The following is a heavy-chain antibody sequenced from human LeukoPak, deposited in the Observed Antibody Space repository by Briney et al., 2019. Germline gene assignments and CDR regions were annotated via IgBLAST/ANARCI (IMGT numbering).Heavy chain of an antibody. CDR2: ISAYTGNT. Sequence: ASVKVSCKASGYTFTTYGVSWVRQAPGQGLEWMGWISAYTGNTNYAQKLQGRVTMTTDTSTSTAYTELRSLRSDDTAVYYCARGQSGSYLSPSDYWGQGTLVTVSS. V-gene: IGHV1-18*01. D-gene: IGHD1-26*01. J-gene: IGHJ4*02. CDR1: GYTFTTYG. CDR3: ARGQSGSYLSPSDY.